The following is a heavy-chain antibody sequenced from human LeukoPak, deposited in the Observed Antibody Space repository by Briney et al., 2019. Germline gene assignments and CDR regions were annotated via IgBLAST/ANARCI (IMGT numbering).Heavy chain of an antibody. CDR2: ISGYNGNT. D-gene: IGHD4-17*01. Sequence: GASVKVSCKASGYTFTSYGISWVRQAPGQGLEWMGWISGYNGNTNYAQKLQGRVTMTTDTSTSTAYMELRSLRSDDTAVYYCARDPPDYGDYSLYYYYGMDVWGQGTTVTVSS. J-gene: IGHJ6*02. CDR1: GYTFTSYG. V-gene: IGHV1-18*01. CDR3: ARDPPDYGDYSLYYYYGMDV.